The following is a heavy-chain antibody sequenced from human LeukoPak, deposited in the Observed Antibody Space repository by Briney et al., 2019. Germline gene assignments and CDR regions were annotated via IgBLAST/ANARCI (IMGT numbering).Heavy chain of an antibody. CDR3: AKDLGIYGDYFWAFDY. J-gene: IGHJ4*02. CDR1: GFTFSSYA. V-gene: IGHV3-23*01. D-gene: IGHD4-17*01. Sequence: GGSLRLSCAASGFTFSSYAMTWVRQAPGKGLEWVSRISDSGTGTYYADSVKGRFTISRDNSKNRLYLQMNSLRAEDTAVYFCAKDLGIYGDYFWAFDYWGQGTLVTVSS. CDR2: ISDSGTGT.